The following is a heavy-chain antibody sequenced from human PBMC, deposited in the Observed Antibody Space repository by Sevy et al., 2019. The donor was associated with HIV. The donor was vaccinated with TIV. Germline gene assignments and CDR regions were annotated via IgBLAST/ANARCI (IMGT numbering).Heavy chain of an antibody. CDR3: ARAYSSGWYPPVGN. CDR1: GFTFSDYY. V-gene: IGHV3-11*01. CDR2: ISSSGSTI. J-gene: IGHJ4*02. Sequence: LSLTCAASGFTFSDYYMSWIRQAPGKGLEWVSYISSSGSTIYYADSVKGRFTISRDNAKNSLYLQMNSLRAEDTAVYYCARAYSSGWYPPVGNWGQGTLVTVSS. D-gene: IGHD6-19*01.